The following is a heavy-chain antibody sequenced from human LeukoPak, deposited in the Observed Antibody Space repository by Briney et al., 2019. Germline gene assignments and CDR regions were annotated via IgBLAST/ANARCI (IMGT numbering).Heavy chain of an antibody. CDR2: IYYSGST. Sequence: SETLSLTCTVSGGSISSYYWSWIRQPPGKGLEWIGYIYYSGSTNYNPSLKSRVTISVDTSKNQFSLKLSSVTAADTAVYYCARVGTRGGLLDYWGQGTLVTVSS. J-gene: IGHJ4*02. CDR1: GGSISSYY. V-gene: IGHV4-59*08. CDR3: ARVGTRGGLLDY. D-gene: IGHD2-2*01.